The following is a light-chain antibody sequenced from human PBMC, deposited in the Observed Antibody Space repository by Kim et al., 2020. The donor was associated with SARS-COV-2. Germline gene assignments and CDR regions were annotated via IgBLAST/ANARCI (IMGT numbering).Light chain of an antibody. CDR2: QDS. CDR1: KLGDKY. CDR3: QAWDSSIHVV. V-gene: IGLV3-1*01. Sequence: VSPEQTASITCSGDKLGDKYACWYQQKPGQSPVLVIYQDSKRPSGIPERFSGSNSGNTATLTISGTQAMDEADYYCQAWDSSIHVVFGGGTQLTVL. J-gene: IGLJ2*01.